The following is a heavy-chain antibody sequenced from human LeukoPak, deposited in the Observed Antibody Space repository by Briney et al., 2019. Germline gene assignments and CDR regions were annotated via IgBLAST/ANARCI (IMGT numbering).Heavy chain of an antibody. CDR1: GFTFSSYS. Sequence: GGSLRLSCAASGFTFSSYSMNWVRQAPGKGLEWVSSISSSSSYIYYADSVEGRFTISRDNAKNSLYLQMNSLRAEDTAVYYCARDQLYGSGSLPEDSFDYWGQGTLVTVSS. J-gene: IGHJ4*02. V-gene: IGHV3-21*01. CDR3: ARDQLYGSGSLPEDSFDY. CDR2: ISSSSSYI. D-gene: IGHD3-10*01.